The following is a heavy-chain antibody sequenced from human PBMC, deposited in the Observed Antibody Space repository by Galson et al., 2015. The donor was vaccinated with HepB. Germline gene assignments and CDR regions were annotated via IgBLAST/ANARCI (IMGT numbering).Heavy chain of an antibody. CDR1: GFSFSAHT. D-gene: IGHD3-16*01. V-gene: IGHV3-21*06. J-gene: IGHJ3*01. CDR2: ISSFNNYI. Sequence: SLRLSCAASGFSFSAHTMTWVRQAPGKGLEWVSSISSFNNYIYYADSVKGRFTISRDNAKNSLYLQMNSLRAEGTAVYYCARDVVWDRASDVWGQGTMVAVSS. CDR3: ARDVVWDRASDV.